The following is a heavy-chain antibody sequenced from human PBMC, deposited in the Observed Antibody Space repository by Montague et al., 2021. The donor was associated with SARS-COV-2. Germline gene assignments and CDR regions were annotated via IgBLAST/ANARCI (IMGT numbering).Heavy chain of an antibody. J-gene: IGHJ4*02. CDR1: GGSISSGDYY. CDR3: ARSVVLPLSSSGFDV. V-gene: IGHV4-30-4*08. CDR2: IYYSGST. D-gene: IGHD6-25*01. Sequence: TLSLTCIVSGGSISSGDYYWSWIRQPPGKGLEWIGYIYYSGSTYYNPSLKSRLTISVDTSKNQFSLKLSSVTAADTAVYYCARSVVLPLSSSGFDVWGQGTPVTVSS.